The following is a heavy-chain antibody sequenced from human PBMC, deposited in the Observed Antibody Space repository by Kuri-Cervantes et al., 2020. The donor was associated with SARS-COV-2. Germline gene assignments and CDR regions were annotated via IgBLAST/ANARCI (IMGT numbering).Heavy chain of an antibody. V-gene: IGHV4-34*01. Sequence: GSLRLSCAVYGGSFSGYYWSWIRQPPGKGLEWIGEINHSGSTNYNPSLKSRVTISVDTSKNQSSLKLSSVTAADTAVYYCARGRSFVGNWGQGTLVTVSS. J-gene: IGHJ4*02. CDR2: INHSGST. CDR3: ARGRSFVGN. CDR1: GGSFSGYY. D-gene: IGHD3-16*01.